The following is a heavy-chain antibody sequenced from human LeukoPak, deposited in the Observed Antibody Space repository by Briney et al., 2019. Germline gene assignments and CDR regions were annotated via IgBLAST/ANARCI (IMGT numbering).Heavy chain of an antibody. D-gene: IGHD1-1*01. V-gene: IGHV3-9*01. J-gene: IGHJ6*03. CDR3: ARDRGERSYYYYYMDV. CDR2: ISWNSGSI. CDR1: GFTFDDYF. Sequence: GGSLRLSCAASGFTFDDYFMHWVRQAPGKGLEWVSGISWNSGSIVYADSVKGRFTISRDNAKSSLYLQMNSLRAEDTALYYCARDRGERSYYYYYMDVWGKGTTVTVSS.